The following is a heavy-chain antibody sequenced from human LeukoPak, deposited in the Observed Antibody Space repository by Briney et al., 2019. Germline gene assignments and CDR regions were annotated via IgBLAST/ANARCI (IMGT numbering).Heavy chain of an antibody. CDR3: ARDSDYYGSGSYYNWHYYYGMDV. J-gene: IGHJ6*02. Sequence: SEALSLTCTVSGGSISSYYWSWIRQPPGKGLKWIGNIYYRGSTNYNPSLKSRVTISVETSKNQFSLKLSSVTAADTAVYYCARDSDYYGSGSYYNWHYYYGMDVWGQGTTVTVSS. V-gene: IGHV4-59*01. D-gene: IGHD3-10*01. CDR2: IYYRGST. CDR1: GGSISSYY.